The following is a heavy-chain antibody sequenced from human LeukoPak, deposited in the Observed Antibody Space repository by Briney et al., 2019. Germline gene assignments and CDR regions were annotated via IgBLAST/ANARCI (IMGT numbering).Heavy chain of an antibody. V-gene: IGHV3-23*01. Sequence: GGSLRLSCAAPGFTFSSYAMSWVRQAPGKGLEWVSAISNGGGSTYYADSVKGRFTISRDNSKNTLFLQMDSLRAEDTAVYYCARRGGPGYFDSWGQGTLVTVSS. CDR1: GFTFSSYA. CDR2: ISNGGGST. CDR3: ARRGGPGYFDS. J-gene: IGHJ4*02. D-gene: IGHD3-10*01.